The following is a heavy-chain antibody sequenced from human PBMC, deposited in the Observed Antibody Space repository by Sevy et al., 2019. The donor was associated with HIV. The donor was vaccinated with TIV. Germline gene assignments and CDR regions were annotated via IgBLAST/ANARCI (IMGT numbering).Heavy chain of an antibody. CDR2: IKQDMSEK. Sequence: GGSLRLSCAASGFTFSSYWMTWVRQAPGKGLEWVANIKQDMSEKYYADSVNGRFTISRDNARHSLYLQMESLRAEDTAVYYCARAQQVTMLVVIGGLYFDFRGQGTLVTISS. CDR1: GFTFSSYW. D-gene: IGHD3-22*01. CDR3: ARAQQVTMLVVIGGLYFDF. J-gene: IGHJ4*02. V-gene: IGHV3-7*01.